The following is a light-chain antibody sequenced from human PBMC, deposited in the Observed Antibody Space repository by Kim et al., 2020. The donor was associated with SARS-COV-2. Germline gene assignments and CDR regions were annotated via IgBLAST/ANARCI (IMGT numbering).Light chain of an antibody. CDR1: SSDVGGYNY. Sequence: QSALTHPPSASGSPGQSVTISCTGSSSDVGGYNYVSWYQQHPGKAPKLMIYEVSERPSGVPDRFSGSKSGNTASLTVFGLQAEDEADYYCSSYAGSNIVLFGGGTQLTVL. V-gene: IGLV2-8*01. J-gene: IGLJ2*01. CDR2: EVS. CDR3: SSYAGSNIVL.